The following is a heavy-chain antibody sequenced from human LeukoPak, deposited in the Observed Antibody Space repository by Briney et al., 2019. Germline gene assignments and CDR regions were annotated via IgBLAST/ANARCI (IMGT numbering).Heavy chain of an antibody. CDR3: AKAPVTSCRGAYCYPFDY. CDR1: GFTFSSYG. CDR2: IRYDGSNK. V-gene: IGHV3-30*02. Sequence: GGSLRLSCAASGFTFSSYGMHWVRQAPGKGLEWVAFIRYDGSNKYYADSVKGRFTISRDNAKNSLYLQMNSLRAEDTAVYYCAKAPVTSCRGAYCYPFDYWGQGTLVTVSS. J-gene: IGHJ4*02. D-gene: IGHD2-21*01.